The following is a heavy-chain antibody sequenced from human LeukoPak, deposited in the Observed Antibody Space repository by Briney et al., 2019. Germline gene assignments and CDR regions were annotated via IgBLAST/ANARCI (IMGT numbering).Heavy chain of an antibody. CDR3: ARDNSVEDTAWWFDP. V-gene: IGHV1-46*01. CDR1: GHTLTDFP. Sequence: ASVKLSCKISGHTLTDFPLHWVRQAPGQGLEWMGIINPSGGSTSYAQKFQGRVTMTRDMSTSTDYMELSSLRSEDTAVYYCARDNSVEDTAWWFDPWGQGTLVTVSS. D-gene: IGHD4-23*01. J-gene: IGHJ5*02. CDR2: INPSGGST.